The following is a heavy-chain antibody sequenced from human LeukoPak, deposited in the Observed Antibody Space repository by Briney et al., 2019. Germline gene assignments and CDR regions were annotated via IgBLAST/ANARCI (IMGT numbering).Heavy chain of an antibody. Sequence: AGGSLRLSCAASGFTFSTYWMHWGRQAPGKGLVWVSRIKSDGSTNYADSVKGRFTISRDNAKNTVSLQMNSLRAEDTGVYYCARAPSEIGGYYPEYFRHWGQGTLVTVSS. V-gene: IGHV3-74*01. J-gene: IGHJ1*01. D-gene: IGHD3-22*01. CDR3: ARAPSEIGGYYPEYFRH. CDR2: IKSDGST. CDR1: GFTFSTYW.